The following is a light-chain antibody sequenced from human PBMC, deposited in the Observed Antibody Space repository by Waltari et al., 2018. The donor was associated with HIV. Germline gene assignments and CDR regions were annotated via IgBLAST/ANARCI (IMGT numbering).Light chain of an antibody. Sequence: NFMLTQPHSVSESPGKTVTISCARSSGNIASNHVQWYQQRPGSAPPPVLYEDTQRPSGVPDRFSGSIDSSSNSASLTIYELKTEDEADYYCQSYDSTNPCVFGTGTRVTVL. CDR3: QSYDSTNPCV. CDR2: EDT. V-gene: IGLV6-57*03. CDR1: SGNIASNH. J-gene: IGLJ1*01.